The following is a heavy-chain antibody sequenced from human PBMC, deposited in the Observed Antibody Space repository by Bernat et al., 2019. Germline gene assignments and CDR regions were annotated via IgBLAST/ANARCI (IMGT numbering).Heavy chain of an antibody. V-gene: IGHV3-64*01. Sequence: EVELVESGGGLVQPGGSLRLSCTASGFTFSTYAMHWVRQTPGKGLEYVSSLLGNGAHPQYANSVKVRFTISRDNSKNTLYLQMGSLRPEDTAMYYCARDKDGGYAFDYWGQGTLVTVSS. J-gene: IGHJ4*02. CDR2: LLGNGAHP. CDR3: ARDKDGGYAFDY. D-gene: IGHD5-12*01. CDR1: GFTFSTYA.